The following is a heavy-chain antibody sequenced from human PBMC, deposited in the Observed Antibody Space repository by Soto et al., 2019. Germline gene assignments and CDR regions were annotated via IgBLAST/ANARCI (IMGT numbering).Heavy chain of an antibody. V-gene: IGHV4-59*08. Sequence: EILSLICRASGSYIVYNSWSWIWLPPGKGLEWIGYIYYSGSTNYNPSLKSRVTISADTSKNQFSLKLNSMTAADTAVFFCARHNKGSGSTYFAYWGHGTPVPVSA. CDR3: ARHNKGSGSTYFAY. CDR2: IYYSGST. D-gene: IGHD3-10*01. CDR1: GSYIVYNS. J-gene: IGHJ4*01.